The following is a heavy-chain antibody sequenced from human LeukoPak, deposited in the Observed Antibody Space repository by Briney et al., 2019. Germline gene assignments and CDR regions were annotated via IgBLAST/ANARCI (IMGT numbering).Heavy chain of an antibody. CDR3: ARAYRRDYYGSGSYYNPPY. J-gene: IGHJ4*02. CDR2: MSSSSSYI. Sequence: PGGSLRLSCAASGFTFSSYSMNWVRQAPGKGLEWVSSMSSSSSYIYYADSVKGRFTISRDNAKNSLYLQMNSLRAEDTAVYYCARAYRRDYYGSGSYYNPPYRGQGTLVTVSS. D-gene: IGHD3-10*01. CDR1: GFTFSSYS. V-gene: IGHV3-21*01.